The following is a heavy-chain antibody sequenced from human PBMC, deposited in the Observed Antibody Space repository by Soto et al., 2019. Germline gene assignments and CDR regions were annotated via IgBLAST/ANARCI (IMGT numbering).Heavy chain of an antibody. V-gene: IGHV4-59*01. CDR2: IYHTGST. D-gene: IGHD6-19*01. Sequence: QVQLQESGPGLVKPSETLSLTCTVSGGSISSYYWSWVRQPPGKGLEWIGYIYHTGSTNYSPSLKSRLTISMDTSNNQFSLNLISVAAANTAIYYCARARQWLALDPWGHGTLVTVSS. J-gene: IGHJ5*02. CDR3: ARARQWLALDP. CDR1: GGSISSYY.